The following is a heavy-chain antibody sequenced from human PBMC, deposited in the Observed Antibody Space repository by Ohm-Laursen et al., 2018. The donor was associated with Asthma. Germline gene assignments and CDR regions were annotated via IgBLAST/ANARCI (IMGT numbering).Heavy chain of an antibody. V-gene: IGHV4-31*03. D-gene: IGHD1-26*01. CDR3: ARVAVGATKTFNY. Sequence: TLSLTCSVSGGSVISGSYYWGWIRQPPGKGLEWIGYIYYSGSTYYNPSLKSRVTISVDTSKNQFSLKLSSVTAADTAVYYCARVAVGATKTFNYWGQGTLVTVSS. J-gene: IGHJ4*02. CDR1: GGSVISGSYY. CDR2: IYYSGST.